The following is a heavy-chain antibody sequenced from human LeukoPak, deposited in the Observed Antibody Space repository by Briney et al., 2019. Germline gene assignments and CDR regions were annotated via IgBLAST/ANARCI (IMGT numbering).Heavy chain of an antibody. D-gene: IGHD3-10*01. CDR3: ARDPLTYYYGSGSYGP. CDR1: GFTFSSYW. J-gene: IGHJ5*02. CDR2: IKQDGSEK. V-gene: IGHV3-7*01. Sequence: PGGSLRLSCAASGFTFSSYWMSWVRQAPGKGLEWVANIKQDGSEKYYVDSVKGRFTISRDNAKNSLYLQMNSPRAEDTAVYYCARDPLTYYYGSGSYGPWGQGTLVTVSS.